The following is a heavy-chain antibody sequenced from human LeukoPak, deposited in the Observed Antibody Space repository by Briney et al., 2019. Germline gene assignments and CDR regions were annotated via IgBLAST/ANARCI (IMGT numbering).Heavy chain of an antibody. D-gene: IGHD3-22*01. CDR1: GFTFSSYG. Sequence: PGGSLRLSCAASGFTFSSYGVHWVRQAPGKGLEWVANIKQDGIEKYYVDSVKGRFTISRDNAKNSLYLQINSLRAEDTAVYYCATASSSGYYRDYWGQGTLVTVSS. V-gene: IGHV3-7*01. CDR3: ATASSSGYYRDY. CDR2: IKQDGIEK. J-gene: IGHJ4*02.